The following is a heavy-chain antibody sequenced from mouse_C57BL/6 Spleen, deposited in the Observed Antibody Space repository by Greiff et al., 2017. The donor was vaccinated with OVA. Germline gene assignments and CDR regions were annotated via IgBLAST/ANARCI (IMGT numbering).Heavy chain of an antibody. D-gene: IGHD1-1*01. CDR2: IYPRDGST. J-gene: IGHJ4*01. V-gene: IGHV1-85*01. CDR3: ARYYYGSNYYYAMDY. CDR1: GYTFTSYD. Sequence: QVQLKQSGPELVKPGASVKLSCKASGYTFTSYDINWVKQRPGQGLEWIGWIYPRDGSTKYNEKFKGKATLTVDTSSSTAYMELHSLTSEDSAVYFCARYYYGSNYYYAMDYWGQGTSVTVSS.